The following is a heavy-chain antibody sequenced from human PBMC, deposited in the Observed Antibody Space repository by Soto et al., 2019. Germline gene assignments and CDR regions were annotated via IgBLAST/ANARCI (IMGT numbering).Heavy chain of an antibody. J-gene: IGHJ4*02. V-gene: IGHV3-30-3*01. CDR3: ARDPATSDRVY. CDR2: ISNDGSSK. CDR1: GFTFRTFA. Sequence: QVQLVESGGGVVQPGGSLRLSCAASGFTFRTFAIHWVRQAPGKGLEWVAFISNDGSSKFFADSVKGRFTISRDNSKSTLYLQMNSLKTADTAVYYCARDPATSDRVYWGQGTLVTVSS. D-gene: IGHD1-26*01.